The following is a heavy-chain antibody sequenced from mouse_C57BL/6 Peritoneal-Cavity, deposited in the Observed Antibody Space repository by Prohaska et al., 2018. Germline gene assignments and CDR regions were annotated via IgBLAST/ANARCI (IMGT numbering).Heavy chain of an antibody. Sequence: QVTLKESGPGILQPSQTLSLTCSFSGFSLSTFGMGVGWIRQPSGKGLEWLAHIWWDDDKYYNLVRKWRLTISKDTSKNQVFLKIANVDTADTATYYCARIAFYYYGSSYWYFDVWGTGTTVTVSS. J-gene: IGHJ1*03. CDR1: GFSLSTFGMG. D-gene: IGHD1-1*01. CDR3: ARIAFYYYGSSYWYFDV. CDR2: IWWDDDK. V-gene: IGHV8-8*01.